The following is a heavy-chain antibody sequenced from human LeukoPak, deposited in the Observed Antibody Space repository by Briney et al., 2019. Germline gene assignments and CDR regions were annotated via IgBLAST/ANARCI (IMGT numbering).Heavy chain of an antibody. D-gene: IGHD3-22*01. Sequence: SETLSLTCTVSGGPISTYYWSWIRQPPGKGQEWIGYISYSGSTKYNPSLKSRVTISIDTSKKQFSLNLSSVTAADTAVYYCARHRHYDAEVFDIWGQGTMVTVSS. CDR1: GGPISTYY. V-gene: IGHV4-59*08. CDR2: ISYSGST. CDR3: ARHRHYDAEVFDI. J-gene: IGHJ3*02.